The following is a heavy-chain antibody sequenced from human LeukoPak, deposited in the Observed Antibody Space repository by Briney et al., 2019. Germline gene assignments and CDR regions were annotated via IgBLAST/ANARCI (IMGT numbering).Heavy chain of an antibody. CDR1: GGSIGSYY. Sequence: SETLSLACTVSGGSIGSYYWSWIRQPPGKGLEWIGYIYYSGSTNYNPSLKSRVTISVDTSKNQFSLKLSSVTAADTAVYYCARHRTLRRAQHYYGSGSYYDAFDIWGQGTMVTVSS. V-gene: IGHV4-59*08. D-gene: IGHD3-10*01. J-gene: IGHJ3*02. CDR3: ARHRTLRRAQHYYGSGSYYDAFDI. CDR2: IYYSGST.